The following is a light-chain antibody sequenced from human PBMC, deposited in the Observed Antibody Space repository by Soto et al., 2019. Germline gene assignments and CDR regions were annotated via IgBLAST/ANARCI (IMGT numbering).Light chain of an antibody. J-gene: IGKJ1*01. CDR1: QSVSSTS. Sequence: EIVLTQSPGTLSLSPGERATLSCRASQSVSSTSLAWYQQKPGQAPRLLMYDTSSRATGIPDRFSGSGSGTDFTLTITRLEPEDFAVYYCQQYDRSTGTFGQGTKVEIK. CDR2: DTS. V-gene: IGKV3-20*01. CDR3: QQYDRSTGT.